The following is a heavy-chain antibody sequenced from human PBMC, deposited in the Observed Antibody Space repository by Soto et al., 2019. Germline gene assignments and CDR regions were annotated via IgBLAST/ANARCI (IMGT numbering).Heavy chain of an antibody. D-gene: IGHD2-2*01. CDR2: ISWNSGSI. V-gene: IGHV3-9*01. J-gene: IGHJ4*02. CDR3: AKDIGSDIVLVPAAMNY. CDR1: GFTFDDYA. Sequence: VQLVESGGGLVQPGRSLRLSCAASGFTFDDYAMHWVRQAPGKGLEWVSGISWNSGSIGYADSVKGRFTISRDNAKNSLYLQMNSLRAEDTALYYCAKDIGSDIVLVPAAMNYWGQGTLVTVSS.